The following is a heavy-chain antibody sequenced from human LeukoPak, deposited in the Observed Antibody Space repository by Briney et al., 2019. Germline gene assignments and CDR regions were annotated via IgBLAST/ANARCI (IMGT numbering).Heavy chain of an antibody. D-gene: IGHD2-15*01. Sequence: PGGSRRLSCAASGFTFSSYAMSWVRQAPGKGLEWVSAISGSGGSTYYADSVKGRFTISRDNSKNTLYLQMNSLRAEDTAVYYCAKVRGTDLVVVVAATPYYYYGMDVWGQGTTVTVSS. CDR2: ISGSGGST. J-gene: IGHJ6*02. CDR1: GFTFSSYA. V-gene: IGHV3-23*01. CDR3: AKVRGTDLVVVVAATPYYYYGMDV.